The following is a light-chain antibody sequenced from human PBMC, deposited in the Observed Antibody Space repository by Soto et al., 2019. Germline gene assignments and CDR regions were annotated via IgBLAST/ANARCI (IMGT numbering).Light chain of an antibody. J-gene: IGKJ5*01. Sequence: DIVLTQSPGTLSLSPGKRATLSCWASQSVGNNYLAWYQQKPGQAPRLLIYHASSRATGIPDRFSGSGSGTDFTLTISRLEPEDFAVYYCQQYGWSPPINFGQGTRLE. CDR3: QQYGWSPPIN. V-gene: IGKV3-20*01. CDR1: QSVGNNY. CDR2: HAS.